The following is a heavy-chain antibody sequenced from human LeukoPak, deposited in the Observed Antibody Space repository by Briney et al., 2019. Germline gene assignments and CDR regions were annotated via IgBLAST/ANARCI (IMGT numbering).Heavy chain of an antibody. CDR3: ARSSSRGLNDY. CDR1: GGTFSSYA. Sequence: SVKVSCKASGGTFSSYAISWVRQAPGQGLEWMGRIIPILGIANYAQRFQGRVTITADKSTSTAYMELSSLRSEDTAVYYRARSSSRGLNDYWGQRTLVTVSS. CDR2: IIPILGIA. D-gene: IGHD3-10*01. J-gene: IGHJ4*02. V-gene: IGHV1-69*04.